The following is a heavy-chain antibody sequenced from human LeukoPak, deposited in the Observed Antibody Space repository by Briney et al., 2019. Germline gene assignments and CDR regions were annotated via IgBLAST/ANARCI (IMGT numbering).Heavy chain of an antibody. V-gene: IGHV4-59*08. CDR2: LYHSGST. CDR1: GGSINSYY. Sequence: KPSETLSLTCSVSGGSINSYYWSWIRQPPGKGLEWIGYLYHSGSTNYKSPLKSRVTISGDTSKNQFSLKLSSVTAADTAVYYCARHAESGYDRFDYWGQGTLVTVSS. CDR3: ARHAESGYDRFDY. J-gene: IGHJ4*02. D-gene: IGHD5-12*01.